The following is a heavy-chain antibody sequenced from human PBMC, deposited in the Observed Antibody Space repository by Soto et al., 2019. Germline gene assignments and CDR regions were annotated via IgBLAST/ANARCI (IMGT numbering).Heavy chain of an antibody. CDR2: ISGSGDNT. J-gene: IGHJ4*02. CDR3: AKRPLAARHTDY. V-gene: IGHV3-23*01. CDR1: GFTFSNYA. Sequence: EVQLLESGGGLVQPGGSLRLSCAASGFTFSNYAMTWVRQAPGKGLEWVSTISGSGDNTYYADSVRGRFTISRDNSKNTLYLQMNSRRADDTAVDYCAKRPLAARHTDYWGQGTLVTVSS. D-gene: IGHD6-6*01.